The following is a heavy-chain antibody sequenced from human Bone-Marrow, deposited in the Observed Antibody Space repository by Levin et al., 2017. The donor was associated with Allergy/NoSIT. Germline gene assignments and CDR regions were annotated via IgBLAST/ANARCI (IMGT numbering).Heavy chain of an antibody. D-gene: IGHD1-26*01. J-gene: IGHJ4*02. Sequence: SQTLSLTCTVSGGSISSSSYYWGWIRQPPGKGLEWIGSIYYSGSTYYNPSLKSRVTISVDTSKNQFSLKLSSVTAADTAVYYCARLGVGATIPLGYWGQGTLVTVSS. V-gene: IGHV4-39*01. CDR1: GGSISSSSYY. CDR2: IYYSGST. CDR3: ARLGVGATIPLGY.